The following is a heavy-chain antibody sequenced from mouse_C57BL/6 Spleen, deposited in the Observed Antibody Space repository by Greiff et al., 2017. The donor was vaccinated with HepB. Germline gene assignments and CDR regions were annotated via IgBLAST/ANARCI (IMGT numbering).Heavy chain of an antibody. CDR2: IDPSDSET. Sequence: QVQLQQSGAELVRPGSSVKLSCKASGYTFTSYWMHWVKQRPIQGLEWIGNIDPSDSETHYNQKFKDKATLTVDKSSSTAYMQLSSLTSEDSAVYYCARKGQFSYAMDYWGQGTSVTVSS. V-gene: IGHV1-52*01. CDR1: GYTFTSYW. CDR3: ARKGQFSYAMDY. J-gene: IGHJ4*01.